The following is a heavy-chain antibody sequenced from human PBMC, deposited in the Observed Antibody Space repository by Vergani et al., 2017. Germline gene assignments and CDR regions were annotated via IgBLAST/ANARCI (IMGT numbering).Heavy chain of an antibody. V-gene: IGHV4-38-2*02. J-gene: IGHJ4*02. CDR3: ARGLDY. Sequence: QVQLQESGPGLVKPSETLSLTCTVSGYSISSGYYWGWIRQPPGKGVWWFGSIYNSGSTYYTPSLKSRVTISVDTSKNQFSLKLSSVTAADTAVYYCARGLDYWGQGTLVTVSS. CDR1: GYSISSGYY. D-gene: IGHD3-22*01. CDR2: IYNSGST.